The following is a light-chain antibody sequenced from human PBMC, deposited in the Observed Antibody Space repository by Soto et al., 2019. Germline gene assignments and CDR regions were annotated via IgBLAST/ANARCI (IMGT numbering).Light chain of an antibody. CDR2: AAS. J-gene: IGKJ1*01. Sequence: DIQMTQSPSSLAASVGDRVTSTCRASQGISTYLNWYQQKPGKAPKLLIYAASSLQSGVPSRFSGSRSGTDFTLTISSLQPEDFATYYCQQSYSRVTFGQGTKGDIK. CDR3: QQSYSRVT. V-gene: IGKV1-39*01. CDR1: QGISTY.